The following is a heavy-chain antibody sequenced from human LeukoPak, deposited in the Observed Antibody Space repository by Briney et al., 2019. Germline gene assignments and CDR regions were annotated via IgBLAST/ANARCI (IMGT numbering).Heavy chain of an antibody. J-gene: IGHJ5*01. D-gene: IGHD3-10*01. CDR1: GGSIGSRSYY. Sequence: SETLSLTCTVSGGSIGSRSYYWGWIRQPPGKGLEWIGSFYYSGSTYYNPSLKSRVTISVDTSKSQFSLKLSSLTAADTAVYYCARLPEVPGELFSESWGQGTLVTVSS. CDR3: ARLPEVPGELFSES. V-gene: IGHV4-39*01. CDR2: FYYSGST.